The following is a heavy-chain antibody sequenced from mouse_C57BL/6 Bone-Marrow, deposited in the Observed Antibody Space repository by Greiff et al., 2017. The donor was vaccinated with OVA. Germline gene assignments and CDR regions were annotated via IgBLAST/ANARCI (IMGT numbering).Heavy chain of an antibody. Sequence: VQLQQPGAELVKPGASVKLSCKASGYTFTSYWMQWVKQRPGQGLEWIGEIDPSDSYPNSNQKFKGKATLTVDTSSSTAYMQLSSLTSEDSAVYYCASHYSNYFWFAYWGQGTLVTVSA. CDR2: IDPSDSYP. J-gene: IGHJ3*01. D-gene: IGHD2-5*01. V-gene: IGHV1-50*01. CDR3: ASHYSNYFWFAY. CDR1: GYTFTSYW.